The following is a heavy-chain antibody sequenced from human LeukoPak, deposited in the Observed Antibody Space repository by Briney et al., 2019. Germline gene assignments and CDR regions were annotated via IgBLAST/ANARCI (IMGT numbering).Heavy chain of an antibody. J-gene: IGHJ5*02. CDR2: VYYTGST. CDR3: ASRRNDILARSNGVAAIVLYRFYWFDP. CDR1: GGSISSALYH. D-gene: IGHD2-15*01. Sequence: SETLSLTCTVSGGSISSALYHWGWIRQPPGKNLEWLGSVYYTGSTHNNPSLKSRVTISVDTSKNQFSLKLSSVTAADTAVYYCASRRNDILARSNGVAAIVLYRFYWFDPWGQGTLVTVSS. V-gene: IGHV4-39*01.